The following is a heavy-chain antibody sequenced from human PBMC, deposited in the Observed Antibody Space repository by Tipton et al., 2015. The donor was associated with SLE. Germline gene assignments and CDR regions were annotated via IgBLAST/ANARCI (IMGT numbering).Heavy chain of an antibody. CDR1: GGSISSSSYY. D-gene: IGHD3-16*01. CDR3: ARDRRSWGGSNAFDV. Sequence: GLVKPSETLSLTCTVSGGSISSSSYYWGWIRQPPGKGLEWIGEIYHNGSTNCNPSLKSRVTMSIDKSKNQFSLKLSSVTAADTAVYYCARDRRSWGGSNAFDVWGQGTLVTVSS. CDR2: IYHNGST. V-gene: IGHV4-39*07. J-gene: IGHJ3*01.